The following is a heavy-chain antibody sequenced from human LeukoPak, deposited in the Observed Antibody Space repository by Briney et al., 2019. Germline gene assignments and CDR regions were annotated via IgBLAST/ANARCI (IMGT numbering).Heavy chain of an antibody. V-gene: IGHV1-46*01. J-gene: IGHJ4*02. CDR3: ARDPGELEIPGVYVADANFDY. CDR1: GYTFTNYY. D-gene: IGHD6-19*01. Sequence: GASVKVSCKASGYTFTNYYIHWVRQAPGQGLEWMGLINPGGGNTNYAQNFQGRVTMTRDMSTSTVYMELSSLRSEDTAVYYCARDPGELEIPGVYVADANFDYWGQGTLVTVSS. CDR2: INPGGGNT.